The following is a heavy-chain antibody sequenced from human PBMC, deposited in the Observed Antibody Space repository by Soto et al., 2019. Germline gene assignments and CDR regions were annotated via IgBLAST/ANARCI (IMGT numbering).Heavy chain of an antibody. CDR3: AKETTYYDFWSGYWGFGPPHTDYFDY. CDR2: IYSGGST. J-gene: IGHJ4*02. D-gene: IGHD3-3*01. V-gene: IGHV3-53*01. CDR1: GFTVSSNY. Sequence: GGSLRLSCAASGFTVSSNYMSWVRQAPGKGLEWVSVIYSGGSTHYADSVKGRFTISRDNSKNTLYLQMNSLRAEDTAVYYCAKETTYYDFWSGYWGFGPPHTDYFDYWGQGTLLTVSS.